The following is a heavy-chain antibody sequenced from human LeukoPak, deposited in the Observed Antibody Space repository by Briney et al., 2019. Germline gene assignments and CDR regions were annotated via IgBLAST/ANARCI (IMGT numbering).Heavy chain of an antibody. D-gene: IGHD5-18*01. J-gene: IGHJ4*02. CDR1: GGSISSYY. CDR2: VYSSGST. V-gene: IGHV4-59*01. Sequence: SETLYLTCTVSGGSISSYYWSWIRQPPGKGLEWIGYVYSSGSTNYNPSLKSRVTISVDTSKNQFSLKLSSVTAADTAVYYCARYSYGGYHFDYWGQGTLVTVSS. CDR3: ARYSYGGYHFDY.